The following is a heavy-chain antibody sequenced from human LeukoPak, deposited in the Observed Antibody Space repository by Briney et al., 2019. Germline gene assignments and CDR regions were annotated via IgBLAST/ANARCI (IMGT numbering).Heavy chain of an antibody. CDR2: INPNSGGT. Sequence: ASVKVSCTASGYTFTGYYMHRVRQAPGQGLEWMGRINPNSGGTNYAQKFQGRVTMTRDTSISTAYMELSRLRSDDTAVYYCAREVRAIPSWFDPWGQGTLVTVSS. V-gene: IGHV1-2*06. J-gene: IGHJ5*02. CDR3: AREVRAIPSWFDP. CDR1: GYTFTGYY. D-gene: IGHD3-10*01.